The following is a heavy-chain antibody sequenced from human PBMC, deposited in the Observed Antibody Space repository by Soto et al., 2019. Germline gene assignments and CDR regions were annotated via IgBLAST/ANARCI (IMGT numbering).Heavy chain of an antibody. CDR1: GYSFTSYW. Sequence: GESLKISCKGSGYSFTSYWISWVRQMPGKGLEWMGRIDPSDSYTNYSPSFQGHVTISADKSISTAYLQWSSLKASDTAMYYCARHIPSLGWELLPIWFDPWGQGTLVTVSS. CDR3: ARHIPSLGWELLPIWFDP. D-gene: IGHD1-26*01. CDR2: IDPSDSYT. J-gene: IGHJ5*02. V-gene: IGHV5-10-1*01.